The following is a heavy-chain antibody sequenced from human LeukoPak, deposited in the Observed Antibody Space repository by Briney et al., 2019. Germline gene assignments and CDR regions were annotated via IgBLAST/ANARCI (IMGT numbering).Heavy chain of an antibody. CDR1: GYTFTGYY. CDR3: ARPRTEGDWFDP. J-gene: IGHJ5*02. Sequence: ASVKVSCKASGYTFTGYYMHWVRQAPGQGLEWMGWINPNSVGTNYAQKFQGRVTMTRDTSISTAYMELSRLRSDDTAVYYCARPRTEGDWFDPWGQGTLVTVSS. V-gene: IGHV1-2*02. D-gene: IGHD3-16*01. CDR2: INPNSVGT.